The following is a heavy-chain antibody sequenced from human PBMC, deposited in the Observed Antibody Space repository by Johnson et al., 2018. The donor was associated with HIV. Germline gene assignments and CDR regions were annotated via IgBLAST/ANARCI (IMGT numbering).Heavy chain of an antibody. J-gene: IGHJ3*02. CDR1: GFMFSSYA. CDR3: ARSPASRVGDSFAFDM. Sequence: QEQLVESGGGVVQPGRSLRLSCAASGFMFSSYAMHWVRQAPGKGLEWEAIISYDGRNKYYADSVKGRFTIYRDNSKNTLYLQMNSLRPEDTAVHYCARSPASRVGDSFAFDMWGQGTMVTVSS. CDR2: ISYDGRNK. D-gene: IGHD2-21*02. V-gene: IGHV3-30-3*01.